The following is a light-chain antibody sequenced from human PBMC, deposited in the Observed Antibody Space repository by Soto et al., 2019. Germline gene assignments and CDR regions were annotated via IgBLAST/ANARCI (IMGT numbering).Light chain of an antibody. CDR1: SSNIGAGYD. CDR2: GNS. Sequence: QAVVTQPPSVSGAPGQRVTISCTGSSSNIGAGYDVHWYQQLPGTAPKLLIYGNSNRPSGVPDRFSGSKSGTSASLAITGLHAEDEADYYCQSYDSSLSVLYVFGTGTKLTVL. CDR3: QSYDSSLSVLYV. V-gene: IGLV1-40*01. J-gene: IGLJ1*01.